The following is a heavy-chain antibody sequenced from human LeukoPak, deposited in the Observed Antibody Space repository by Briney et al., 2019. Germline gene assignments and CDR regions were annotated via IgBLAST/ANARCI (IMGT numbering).Heavy chain of an antibody. D-gene: IGHD1-26*01. CDR2: IRYDGSNK. CDR3: AKAARQAWELPGTHFDY. V-gene: IGHV3-30*02. J-gene: IGHJ4*02. CDR1: GFTFSSYG. Sequence: QPGGSLRLSCAASGFTFSSYGMHWVRQAPGKGLEWVAFIRYDGSNKYYADSVKGRFTISRDNSKNTLYLQMNSLRAEDTAVYYCAKAARQAWELPGTHFDYWGQGTLVTVSS.